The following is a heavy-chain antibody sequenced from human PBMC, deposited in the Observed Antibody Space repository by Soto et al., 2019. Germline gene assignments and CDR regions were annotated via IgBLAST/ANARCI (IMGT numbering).Heavy chain of an antibody. V-gene: IGHV3-49*03. CDR1: GFTFGDYS. CDR3: TRDLSNTGDNWFDP. Sequence: GGSLRLSCTASGFTFGDYSMSWFRQAPGKGLEWVGFIRSKAYGGTTEYAASVKGRFTISRDDSKSIAYLQMNSLKTEDTAVYYCTRDLSNTGDNWFDPWGQGTLVTVSS. J-gene: IGHJ5*02. CDR2: IRSKAYGGTT. D-gene: IGHD2-8*01.